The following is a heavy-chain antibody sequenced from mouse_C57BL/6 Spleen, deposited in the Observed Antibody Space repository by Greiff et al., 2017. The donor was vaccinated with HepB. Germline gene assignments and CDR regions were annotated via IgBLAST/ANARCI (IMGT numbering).Heavy chain of an antibody. CDR2: IDPSDSYT. D-gene: IGHD1-1*01. Sequence: VQLQQSGAELVMPGASVKLSCKASGYTFTSYWMHWVKQRPGQGLEWIGEIDPSDSYTNYNQKFKGKSTLTVDKSSSTAYMQLSSLTSEDSAVYYCARYDYGRWDYFDYWGQGTTLTVSS. CDR3: ARYDYGRWDYFDY. J-gene: IGHJ2*01. CDR1: GYTFTSYW. V-gene: IGHV1-69*01.